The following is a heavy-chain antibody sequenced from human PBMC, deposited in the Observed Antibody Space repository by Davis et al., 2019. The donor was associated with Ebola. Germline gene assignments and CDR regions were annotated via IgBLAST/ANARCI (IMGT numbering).Heavy chain of an antibody. CDR1: GNSLTTYW. J-gene: IGHJ4*02. V-gene: IGHV5-10-1*01. CDR2: IDPSDSFT. Sequence: GESLKISCKASGNSLTTYWIAWVRQMPGKGLEWMGRIDPSDSFTNYSPSFQGHVTISADKSINTAYLQWRSLKASDTAMYYCAREVVTARFDSWGQGTMVTVSS. CDR3: AREVVTARFDS. D-gene: IGHD2-21*02.